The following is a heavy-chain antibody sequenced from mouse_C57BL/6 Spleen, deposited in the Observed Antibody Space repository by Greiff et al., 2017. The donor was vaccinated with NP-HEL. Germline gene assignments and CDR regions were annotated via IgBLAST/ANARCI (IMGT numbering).Heavy chain of an antibody. Sequence: QVQLQQSGAELVKPGASVKISCKASGYAFSSYWMNWVKQRPGTGLEGIGQIYPGDGDTNYNGKFKGKATLTADKSSSTAYMQLSSLTSEDSAVYFCASPYGSSSWYFDVWGTGTTVTVSS. D-gene: IGHD1-1*01. CDR1: GYAFSSYW. CDR2: IYPGDGDT. CDR3: ASPYGSSSWYFDV. J-gene: IGHJ1*03. V-gene: IGHV1-80*01.